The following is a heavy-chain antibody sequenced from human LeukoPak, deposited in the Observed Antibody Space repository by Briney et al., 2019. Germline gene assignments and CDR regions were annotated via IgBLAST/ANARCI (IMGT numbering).Heavy chain of an antibody. V-gene: IGHV3-13*01. CDR2: IGTAGDT. CDR3: ARGRADYYDSSGYYLFDY. CDR1: GFTFSSYD. J-gene: IGHJ4*02. Sequence: PGGSLRLSCAASGFTFSSYDMPWVRHATGKGLEWVSAIGTAGDTYYPGSVKGRFTISRENAKNSLYLQMNSLRAGDTAVYYCARGRADYYDSSGYYLFDYWGQGTLVTVSS. D-gene: IGHD3-22*01.